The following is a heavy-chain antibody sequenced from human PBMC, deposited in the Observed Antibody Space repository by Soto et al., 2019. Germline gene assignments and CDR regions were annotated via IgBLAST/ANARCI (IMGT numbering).Heavy chain of an antibody. V-gene: IGHV3-7*01. CDR1: GFTFSNYW. CDR3: ARDWFDA. J-gene: IGHJ5*02. CDR2: MKKDGSQK. Sequence: GGSLRLSCVASGFTFSNYWMSWVRQAPGKGLEWVANMKKDGSQKYYVDSVKGRFTISRDNARNSLYLQMNSLRVEDTAVYYCARDWFDAWGQGTLVTV.